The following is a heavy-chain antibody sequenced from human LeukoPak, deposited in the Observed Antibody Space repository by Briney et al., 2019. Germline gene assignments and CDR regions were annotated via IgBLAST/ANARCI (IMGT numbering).Heavy chain of an antibody. Sequence: PSETLSLTCAVYGGSFSGYYWSWIRQPPGKGLEWIGEINHSGSTNYNPSLKSRVTISVDTSKNQFSLKLSSVTAADTAVYYCARLVVGATGQHWGQGTLVTVSS. D-gene: IGHD1-26*01. CDR3: ARLVVGATGQH. CDR2: INHSGST. V-gene: IGHV4-34*01. CDR1: GGSFSGYY. J-gene: IGHJ1*01.